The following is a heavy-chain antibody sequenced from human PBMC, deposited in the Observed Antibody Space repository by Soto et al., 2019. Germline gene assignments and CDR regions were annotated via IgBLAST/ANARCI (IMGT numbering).Heavy chain of an antibody. CDR1: GGSISSGGYY. CDR3: ARDCYGSGSYYFDY. V-gene: IGHV4-31*03. Sequence: SETLSLTCTVSGGSISSGGYYWSWIRQHPGKGLEWIGYIYYSGSTYYNPSLKSRVTILVDTSKNQFSLKLSSVTAADTAVYYCARDCYGSGSYYFDYWGQGTLVTVSS. J-gene: IGHJ4*02. D-gene: IGHD3-10*01. CDR2: IYYSGST.